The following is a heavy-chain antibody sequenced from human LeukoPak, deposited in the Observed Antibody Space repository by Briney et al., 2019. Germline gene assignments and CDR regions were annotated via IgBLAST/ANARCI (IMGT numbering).Heavy chain of an antibody. CDR1: GGTFSSYA. Sequence: ASVKVSCKASGGTFSSYAISWVRQAPGQGLEWMGWINPNSGGTNYAQKFQGRVTMTRDTSISTAYMELSRLRSDDTAVYYCARDRSLVVVPAALGDYWGQGTLVTVSS. V-gene: IGHV1-2*02. D-gene: IGHD2-2*01. CDR3: ARDRSLVVVPAALGDY. J-gene: IGHJ4*02. CDR2: INPNSGGT.